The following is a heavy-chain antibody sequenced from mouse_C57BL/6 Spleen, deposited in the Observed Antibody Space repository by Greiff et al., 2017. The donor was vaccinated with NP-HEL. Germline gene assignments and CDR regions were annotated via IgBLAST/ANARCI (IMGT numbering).Heavy chain of an antibody. CDR1: GYSITSGYY. D-gene: IGHD1-1*01. V-gene: IGHV3-6*01. Sequence: EVKLQESGPGLVKPSQSLSLPCSVTGYSITSGYYWNWIRQFPGNKLEWMGYISYDGSNNYNPSLKNRISITRDTSKNQFFLKLNSVTTEDTATYYCAREHYYGSSPWYFDVWGTGTTVTVSS. J-gene: IGHJ1*03. CDR3: AREHYYGSSPWYFDV. CDR2: ISYDGSN.